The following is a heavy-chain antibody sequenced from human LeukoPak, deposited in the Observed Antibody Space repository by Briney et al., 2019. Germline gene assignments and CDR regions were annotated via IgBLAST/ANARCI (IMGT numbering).Heavy chain of an antibody. CDR1: GFTFSSYW. Sequence: HPGGSLRLSCAASGFTFSSYWMSWVRQAPGKGLEWVANIKQDGSEKYYVDSVKGRFTISRDNSKNTLYVQVNSLGTEDTAAYYCAKGSYYDSSGSFYFDYWGQRTLVTVSS. D-gene: IGHD3-22*01. CDR3: AKGSYYDSSGSFYFDY. CDR2: IKQDGSEK. J-gene: IGHJ4*02. V-gene: IGHV3-7*03.